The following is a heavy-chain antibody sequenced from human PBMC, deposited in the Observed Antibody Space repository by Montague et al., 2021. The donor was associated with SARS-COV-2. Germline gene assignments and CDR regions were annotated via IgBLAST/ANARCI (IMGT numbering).Heavy chain of an antibody. Sequence: SETLSLTCTVSGYSISSGYYWGWIRQPPGKGLEWIGSIYHSGSTYYNPSLKSRVTISVDTSKNQFSLKLSSVTAADTAVYYCARDVRSYDFWSGRAQTSPDYWGQGTLVTVSS. V-gene: IGHV4-38-2*02. CDR3: ARDVRSYDFWSGRAQTSPDY. CDR1: GYSISSGYY. D-gene: IGHD3-3*01. J-gene: IGHJ4*02. CDR2: IYHSGST.